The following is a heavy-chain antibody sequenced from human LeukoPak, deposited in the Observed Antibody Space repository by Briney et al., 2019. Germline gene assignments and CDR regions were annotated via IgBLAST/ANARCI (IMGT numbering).Heavy chain of an antibody. CDR3: ARDRYYDSSGYYPFDY. CDR1: GYTFTSYG. CDR2: ISAYNGNT. Sequence: ASVKVSCKASGYTFTSYGISWVRQAPGQGLEWMGWISAYNGNTNYAQKLQGRVTMTTDTSTSTAYMELRSLRSDGTAVYYCARDRYYDSSGYYPFDYWGQGTLVTVSS. V-gene: IGHV1-18*01. J-gene: IGHJ4*02. D-gene: IGHD3-22*01.